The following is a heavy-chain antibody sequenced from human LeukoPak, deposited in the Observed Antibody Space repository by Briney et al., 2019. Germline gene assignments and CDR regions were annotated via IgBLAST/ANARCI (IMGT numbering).Heavy chain of an antibody. Sequence: PSETLSLTCTVSGGSISSGGYYWSWIRQHPGKGLEWIGYIYYSGSTYYNPSLKSRVTISVDTSKNQFSPKLSSVTAADTAVYYCARAGDYDILTGSLFDYWGQGTLVTVSS. CDR2: IYYSGST. D-gene: IGHD3-9*01. CDR3: ARAGDYDILTGSLFDY. V-gene: IGHV4-31*03. J-gene: IGHJ4*02. CDR1: GGSISSGGYY.